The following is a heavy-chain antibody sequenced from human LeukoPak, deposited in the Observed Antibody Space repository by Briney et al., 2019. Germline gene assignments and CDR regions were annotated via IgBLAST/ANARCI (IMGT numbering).Heavy chain of an antibody. J-gene: IGHJ4*02. CDR2: INSGGST. D-gene: IGHD5-18*01. CDR3: ARAGYSYGYGWYYFDY. V-gene: IGHV3-53*01. Sequence: GGSLRLSCAASGFTVSSNYMSWVRQAPGKGLEWVSVINSGGSTYYADSVKGRFTISRDNSKNTLYLQMNSLRAEDTAVYYCARAGYSYGYGWYYFDYWGQGTLVTVSS. CDR1: GFTVSSNY.